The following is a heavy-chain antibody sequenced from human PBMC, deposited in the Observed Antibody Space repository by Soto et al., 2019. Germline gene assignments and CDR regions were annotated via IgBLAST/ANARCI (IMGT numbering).Heavy chain of an antibody. J-gene: IGHJ4*02. D-gene: IGHD2-2*01. CDR3: ARVTGSTDWYGVLGY. CDR2: ISSSSNYT. V-gene: IGHV3-11*06. CDR1: GFTFSDYY. Sequence: VGSLRLSCATSGFTFSDYYMSWVRHSPGKGLEWLSYISSSSNYTKYADSVKGRFTISKDRARKSLYLHMDSLRAEDTAVYYCARVTGSTDWYGVLGYWGEGTLVTVSS.